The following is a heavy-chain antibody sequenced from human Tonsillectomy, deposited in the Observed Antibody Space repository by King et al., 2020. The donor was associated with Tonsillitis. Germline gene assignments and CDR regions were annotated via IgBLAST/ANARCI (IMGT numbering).Heavy chain of an antibody. CDR1: GGTFSSYA. V-gene: IGHV1-69*12. J-gene: IGHJ3*02. D-gene: IGHD6-13*01. CDR3: ARDALPSIAAANDAFDI. CDR2: IIPIFGTA. Sequence: QLVQSGAEVKKPGSSVKVSCKASGGTFSSYAISWVRQAPGQGLEWMGGIIPIFGTANYAQKFQGRVTITADESTSTAYMELSSLRSEDTAVYYCARDALPSIAAANDAFDIWGQGTMVTVSS.